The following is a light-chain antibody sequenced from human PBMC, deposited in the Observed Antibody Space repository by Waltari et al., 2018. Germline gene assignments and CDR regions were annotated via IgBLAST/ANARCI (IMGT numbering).Light chain of an antibody. CDR1: HLGRNW. V-gene: IGLV3-1*01. J-gene: IGLJ1*01. CDR3: QTWDSNIFV. CDR2: ADS. Sequence: SFELTQPSSVSVSPGQTARLAGPGAHLGRNWTSWDQPKAGQPPVLVIYADSERPPGVPGRFSAARSGDTVTLNISGTQDLDEADYYCQTWDSNIFVFGPGTKVTVL.